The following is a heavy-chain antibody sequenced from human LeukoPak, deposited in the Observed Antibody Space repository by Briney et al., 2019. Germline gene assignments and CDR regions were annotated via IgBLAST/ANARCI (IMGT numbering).Heavy chain of an antibody. V-gene: IGHV1-8*01. CDR3: ARDTIAAAGTCVY. Sequence: ASVKVSCKASGYTFASYDINWVRQATGQGLEWMGWMNPNSGNTGYAQKSQGRVTMTRNTSISTAYMELRSLRSDDTAVYYCARDTIAAAGTCVYWGQGTLVTVSS. D-gene: IGHD6-13*01. J-gene: IGHJ4*02. CDR1: GYTFASYD. CDR2: MNPNSGNT.